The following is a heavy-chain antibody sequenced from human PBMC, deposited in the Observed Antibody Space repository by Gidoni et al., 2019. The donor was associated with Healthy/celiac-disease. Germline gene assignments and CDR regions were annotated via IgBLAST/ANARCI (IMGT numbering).Heavy chain of an antibody. CDR3: ASQRYCSGGSCYYYYGMDV. Sequence: QVQLVQSGAEVKKPGSSVKVSCKASGGTFRSYAISWVRQAPGQGLEWMGGIIPIFGTANYAQKFQGRVTITADESTSTAYMELSSLRSEDTAVYYCASQRYCSGGSCYYYYGMDVWGQGTTVTVSS. CDR1: GGTFRSYA. V-gene: IGHV1-69*01. D-gene: IGHD2-15*01. J-gene: IGHJ6*02. CDR2: IIPIFGTA.